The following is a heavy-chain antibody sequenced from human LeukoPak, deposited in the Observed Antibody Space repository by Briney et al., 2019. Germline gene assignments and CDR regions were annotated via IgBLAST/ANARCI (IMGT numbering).Heavy chain of an antibody. V-gene: IGHV3-74*01. Sequence: GGSLRLSCAASGFTSSSYWMHWVRQAPGKGLVWVSRINSDGSSTSYADSVKGRFTISRDNAKNSLYLQMNSLRAEDTALYYCAKGLLWFGELSYDAFDIWGQGTMVTVSS. D-gene: IGHD3-10*01. CDR2: INSDGSST. J-gene: IGHJ3*02. CDR1: GFTSSSYW. CDR3: AKGLLWFGELSYDAFDI.